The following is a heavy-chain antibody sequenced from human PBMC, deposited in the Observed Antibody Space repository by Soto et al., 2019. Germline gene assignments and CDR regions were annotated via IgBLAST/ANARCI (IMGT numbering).Heavy chain of an antibody. D-gene: IGHD2-21*02. J-gene: IGHJ1*01. V-gene: IGHV4-30-2*01. CDR3: AASRRGLVVTARNPTPAFQF. Sequence: QVQLQESGSGLVEPSQTLSLTCVVSGASVSTGGNSWSWIRQPPGGGLEYLGFVYHSGSTYYSPSLRGRVSISLARSKNQFSLQLTSVPAADTAVYYCAASRRGLVVTARNPTPAFQFWGQGSLVTVS. CDR1: GASVSTGGNS. CDR2: VYHSGST.